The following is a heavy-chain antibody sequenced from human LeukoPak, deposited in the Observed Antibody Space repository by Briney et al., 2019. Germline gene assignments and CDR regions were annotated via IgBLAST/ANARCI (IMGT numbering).Heavy chain of an antibody. CDR3: ATVYRAAGDY. CDR2: FDPEDGET. V-gene: IGHV1-24*01. CDR1: GYTLTELS. J-gene: IGHJ4*02. D-gene: IGHD4-11*01. Sequence: ASVTVSFTFSGYTLTELSMHWVRQAHGKGLEWMGGFDPEDGETIYAQKVQGRVTMTEDTSTDTAYMELSSLRSEDTAVYYCATVYRAAGDYWGEGTLVTVSS.